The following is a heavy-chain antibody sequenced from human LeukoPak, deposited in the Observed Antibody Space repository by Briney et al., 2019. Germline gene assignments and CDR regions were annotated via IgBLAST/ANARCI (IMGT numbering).Heavy chain of an antibody. J-gene: IGHJ5*02. Sequence: ASVKVSCKASGNTFTGYYMHWVRQAPGQGLEWMGRINPNSGGTNYAQKFQGRVTMTRDTSISTAYMELSRLRSDDTAVYYCARDPYGSGSYRSTWFDPWGQGTLVTVSS. CDR1: GNTFTGYY. V-gene: IGHV1-2*06. CDR2: INPNSGGT. CDR3: ARDPYGSGSYRSTWFDP. D-gene: IGHD3-10*01.